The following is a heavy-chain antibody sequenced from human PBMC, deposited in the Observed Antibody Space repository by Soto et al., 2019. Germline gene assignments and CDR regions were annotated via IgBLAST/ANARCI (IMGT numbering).Heavy chain of an antibody. V-gene: IGHV1-18*01. Sequence: QVQLVQSGAEATEAGASVKLSCKASGFKFATYGLSRVRQAPGQGREWMGGTVENTGSTIYGQKFQGRVTVTADRSTIIGYLELRSLTSDGTALYYCARVAGYGSGSRHFDSWGQGTLVTVSS. D-gene: IGHD3-10*01. CDR3: ARVAGYGSGSRHFDS. J-gene: IGHJ4*02. CDR1: GFKFATYG. CDR2: TVENTGST.